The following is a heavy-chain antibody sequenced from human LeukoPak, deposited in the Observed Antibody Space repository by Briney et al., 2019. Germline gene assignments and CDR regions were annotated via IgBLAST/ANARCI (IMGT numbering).Heavy chain of an antibody. V-gene: IGHV3-74*01. CDR1: GFTFSSYW. D-gene: IGHD3-10*01. CDR2: IKSDGSST. CDR3: ANGVPGQSGMVRGVIRR. Sequence: PGGSLRLSCAASGFTFSSYWMHWVRQAPGKGLVWVSRIKSDGSSTNYADSVKGRFTISRDNAKNTLYLQMNSLRAEDTAVYYCANGVPGQSGMVRGVIRRWGQGTLVTVSS. J-gene: IGHJ4*02.